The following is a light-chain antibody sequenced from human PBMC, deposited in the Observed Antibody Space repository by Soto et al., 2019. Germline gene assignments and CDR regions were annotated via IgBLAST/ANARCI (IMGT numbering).Light chain of an antibody. Sequence: QSALTQPASVSGSPGQSITISCTGTSSDVGGYNYVSWYQQHPGKAPKLMIYEVSNRPSGVSNRFSGSKSGNTASLTISGHLAEDAADYSSCSYTGINTWVFGGGTKLTVL. CDR3: CSYTGINTWV. V-gene: IGLV2-14*01. J-gene: IGLJ3*02. CDR2: EVS. CDR1: SSDVGGYNY.